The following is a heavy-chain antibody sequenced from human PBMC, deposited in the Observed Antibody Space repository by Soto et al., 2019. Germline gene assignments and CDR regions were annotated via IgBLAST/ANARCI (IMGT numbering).Heavy chain of an antibody. CDR1: GYTFTSYG. CDR3: ARDTYYYDSSGYYPYYYYYYGMDV. J-gene: IGHJ6*02. CDR2: ISAYNGNT. V-gene: IGHV1-18*04. D-gene: IGHD3-22*01. Sequence: ASVKVSCKASGYTFTSYGISWVRQAPGQGLEWMGWISAYNGNTNYAQKLQGRVTMTTDTSTSTAYMELRSLRSDDTAVYYCARDTYYYDSSGYYPYYYYYYGMDVWGQGTTVTVSS.